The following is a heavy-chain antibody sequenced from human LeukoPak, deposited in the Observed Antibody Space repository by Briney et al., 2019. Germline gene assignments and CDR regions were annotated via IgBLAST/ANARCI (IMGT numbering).Heavy chain of an antibody. CDR2: INGSGGST. Sequence: GGSLRLSCAASGFTFSSYAMSWVRQAPGKGLEWVSAINGSGGSTYYADSVKGRFTISRDNSKNTLYLQMNSLRAEDTAVYYCAKSLTTVTTGGWYFDLWGRGTLVTVSS. D-gene: IGHD4-17*01. CDR3: AKSLTTVTTGGWYFDL. CDR1: GFTFSSYA. J-gene: IGHJ2*01. V-gene: IGHV3-23*01.